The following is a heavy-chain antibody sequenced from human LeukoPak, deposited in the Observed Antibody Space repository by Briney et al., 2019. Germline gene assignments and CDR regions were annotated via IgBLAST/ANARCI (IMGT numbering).Heavy chain of an antibody. D-gene: IGHD3-22*01. Sequence: SETLSLTCTVSGGSISSSSYYWGWIRQPPGKGLEWIGSVYYSGSTYYNPSLKSRVTMSVDTSKNQFSLKLSSVTAADTAVYYCARDRVVITGDWFDPWGQGTLVTVSS. V-gene: IGHV4-39*07. CDR1: GGSISSSSYY. CDR3: ARDRVVITGDWFDP. J-gene: IGHJ5*02. CDR2: VYYSGST.